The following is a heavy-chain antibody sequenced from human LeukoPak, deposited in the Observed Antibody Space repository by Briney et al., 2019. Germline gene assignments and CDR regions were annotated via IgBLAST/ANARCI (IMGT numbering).Heavy chain of an antibody. CDR1: GGSFSGYY. CDR3: ANGYSSSWHWVR. CDR2: INHSGST. D-gene: IGHD6-13*01. J-gene: IGHJ4*02. Sequence: SETLSLTCAVYGGSFSGYYWSWIRQPPGKGLEWIGEINHSGSTNYNPSLKSRVTISVDTSKNQFSLKLSSVTAADTAVYYCANGYSSSWHWVRWGQGTLVTVSS. V-gene: IGHV4-34*01.